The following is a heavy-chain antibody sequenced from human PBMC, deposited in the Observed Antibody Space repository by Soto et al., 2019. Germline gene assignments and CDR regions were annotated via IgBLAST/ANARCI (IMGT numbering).Heavy chain of an antibody. Sequence: SETLSLTCTVSGGSISSSSYYWGWIRQPPGKGLEWIGSIYYSGSTYYNPSLKSRVTISVDTSKNQFSLKLSSVTAADTAAYYCARGSDFYGDYDTPAFDIWGQGTMVTVSS. CDR1: GGSISSSSYY. CDR2: IYYSGST. D-gene: IGHD4-17*01. V-gene: IGHV4-39*01. CDR3: ARGSDFYGDYDTPAFDI. J-gene: IGHJ3*02.